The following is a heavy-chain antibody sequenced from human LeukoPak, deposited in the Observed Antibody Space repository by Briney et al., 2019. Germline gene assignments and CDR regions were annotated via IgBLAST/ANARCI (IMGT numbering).Heavy chain of an antibody. Sequence: GGSLRLSCAASGFTFSSYSMNWVRQAPGKGLEWVSSIKGRFTISRDNAKNSLYLQMNSPRAEDTAVYYCARDPSYCSGTSCLYGGGYWGQGTLVTVSS. CDR2: I. V-gene: IGHV3-21*01. CDR1: GFTFSSYS. CDR3: ARDPSYCSGTSCLYGGGY. D-gene: IGHD2-2*01. J-gene: IGHJ4*02.